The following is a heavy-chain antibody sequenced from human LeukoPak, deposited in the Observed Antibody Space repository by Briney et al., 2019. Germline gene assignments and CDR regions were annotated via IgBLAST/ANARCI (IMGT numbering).Heavy chain of an antibody. CDR2: IYYSGST. J-gene: IGHJ4*02. Sequence: LGTLSLTCTVSGDSISSGGHYWGWVSQTPGKGLEWIASIYYSGSTYYNPSLKSRVTMSVDTSENQFFLRLTSVTAADAAVCYCARRGGCGGDFFFDYWGQGTVVTVSS. CDR3: ARRGGCGGDFFFDY. CDR1: GDSISSGGHY. V-gene: IGHV4-39*01. D-gene: IGHD2-21*02.